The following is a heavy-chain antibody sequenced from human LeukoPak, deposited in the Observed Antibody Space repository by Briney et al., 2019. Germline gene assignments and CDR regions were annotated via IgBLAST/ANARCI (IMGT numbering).Heavy chain of an antibody. V-gene: IGHV1-46*01. CDR3: ARNMGRSYDFWSGSPGLDV. Sequence: GASVKVSCKASRYTFTSYYMHWVRQAPGQGLEWMGIINPSGGSTSYAQKFQGRVTMTRDTSTSTVYMELSSLRSEDTAVYYCARNMGRSYDFWSGSPGLDVWGQGTTVTVSS. J-gene: IGHJ6*02. D-gene: IGHD3-3*01. CDR1: RYTFTSYY. CDR2: INPSGGST.